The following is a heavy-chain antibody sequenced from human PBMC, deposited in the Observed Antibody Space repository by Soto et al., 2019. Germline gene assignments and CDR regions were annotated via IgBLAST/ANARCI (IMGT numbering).Heavy chain of an antibody. CDR2: INSRGSTI. D-gene: IGHD2-15*01. J-gene: IGHJ6*02. CDR1: GFRFSDFY. Sequence: PGGSLRLSCAASGFRFSDFYMTWMRQAPGKGLGWVSYINSRGSTIYQADSVRGRFTVSRDNAKNSLYLQMNSLRVEDTAVYFCARARPDIVMVVGETPGYYGMDVWGQGTTVTVS. CDR3: ARARPDIVMVVGETPGYYGMDV. V-gene: IGHV3-11*01.